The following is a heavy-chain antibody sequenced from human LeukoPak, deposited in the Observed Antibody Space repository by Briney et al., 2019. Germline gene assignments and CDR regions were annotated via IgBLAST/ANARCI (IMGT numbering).Heavy chain of an antibody. Sequence: PSETLSLTCTVSRGSISSYYWSWIRQPAGKGLEWIGYIYYSGSTNYNPSLKSRVTISVDTSKNQFSLKLSSVTAADTAVYYCARGKTYYDISKDAFDIWGQGTMVTVSS. CDR2: IYYSGST. CDR3: ARGKTYYDISKDAFDI. CDR1: RGSISSYY. D-gene: IGHD3-22*01. V-gene: IGHV4-59*01. J-gene: IGHJ3*02.